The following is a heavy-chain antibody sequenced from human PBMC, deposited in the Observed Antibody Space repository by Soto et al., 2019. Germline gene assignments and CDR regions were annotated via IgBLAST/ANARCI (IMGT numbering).Heavy chain of an antibody. V-gene: IGHV3-30-3*01. D-gene: IGHD3-3*01. CDR2: ISYDGSNK. Sequence: QVQLVESGGGVVQPGRSLRLSCAASGFTFSSYAMHWVRQAPGKGLEWVAVISYDGSNKYYADSVKGRFTISRDNSKNTLYLQMNSLRAEETAVYYCARDERFGEYFDYWGQGTLVTVSS. CDR1: GFTFSSYA. J-gene: IGHJ4*02. CDR3: ARDERFGEYFDY.